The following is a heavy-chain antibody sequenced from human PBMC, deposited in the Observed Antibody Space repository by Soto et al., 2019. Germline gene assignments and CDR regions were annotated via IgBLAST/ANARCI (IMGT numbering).Heavy chain of an antibody. CDR3: ARVDSSGQYLDY. CDR2: ITGSSDTI. V-gene: IGHV3-48*04. D-gene: IGHD3-22*01. J-gene: IGHJ4*02. Sequence: PGGSLRLSCAASGFTSSSYRMIWVRQAPGKGLEWVSYITGSSDTIYHADSVKGRFTTSRDNAKNSLYLQMNSLRAEDTAVYYCARVDSSGQYLDYWGQGTLVTVSS. CDR1: GFTSSSYR.